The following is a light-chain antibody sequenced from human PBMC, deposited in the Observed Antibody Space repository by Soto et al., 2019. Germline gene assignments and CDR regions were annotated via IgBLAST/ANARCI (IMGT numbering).Light chain of an antibody. CDR1: QDISNY. J-gene: IGKJ2*01. CDR2: AAS. CDR3: QNYRSAPNT. V-gene: IGKV1-27*01. Sequence: DIQMTQSPSSLSASVGDRVTITCRASQDISNYLDWCQQKPGKVPKLLIYAASTLQTGVQSRFSGSGSGTVFTLTINSLPPEDVATYYCQNYRSAPNTFGRGTRLEIK.